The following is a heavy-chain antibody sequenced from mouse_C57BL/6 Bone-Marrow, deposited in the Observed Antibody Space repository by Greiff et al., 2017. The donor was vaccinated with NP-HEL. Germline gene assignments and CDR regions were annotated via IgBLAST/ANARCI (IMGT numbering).Heavy chain of an antibody. J-gene: IGHJ3*01. CDR1: CYTFTSYW. CDR2: IHPNSGST. V-gene: IGHV1-64*01. D-gene: IGHD1-1*01. CDR3: AREDYYGSSPFAY. Sequence: QVQLQQPGAELVKPGASVKLSCKASCYTFTSYWMHWVKQRPGQGLEWIGMIHPNSGSTNYNEKFKSKATLTVDKSSSTAYMQLSSLTSEDSAVYYCAREDYYGSSPFAYWGQGTLVTVSA.